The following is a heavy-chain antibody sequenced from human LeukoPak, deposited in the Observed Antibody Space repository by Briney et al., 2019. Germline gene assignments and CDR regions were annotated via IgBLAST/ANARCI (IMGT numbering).Heavy chain of an antibody. CDR1: GFRFSDST. Sequence: GGSLRLSCAASGFRFSDSTMHWVRQASGKGLEWVGCIRSKDNSYATEYAASVKGRFTISRDDSKNTAYLQMNSLRAEDTAVYYCARFVEGWLRQGRYFDYWGQGTLVTVSS. CDR2: IRSKDNSYAT. D-gene: IGHD5-24*01. CDR3: ARFVEGWLRQGRYFDY. J-gene: IGHJ4*02. V-gene: IGHV3-73*01.